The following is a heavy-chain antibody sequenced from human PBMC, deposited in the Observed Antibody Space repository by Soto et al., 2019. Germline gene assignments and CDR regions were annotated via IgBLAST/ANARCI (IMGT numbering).Heavy chain of an antibody. Sequence: QVQLQESGPGLVKPSETLSLTCTVSGGSISGYYWSWIRQAPGKGLELIGYIYYSGTTNYDPSLNSRVTMSVDTSKNQFSLKLSSVTTADTAVYYCARLTGGTYLSFYYYIGVWGKGTTVTVSS. V-gene: IGHV4-59*01. CDR3: ARLTGGTYLSFYYYIGV. CDR1: GGSISGYY. CDR2: IYYSGTT. D-gene: IGHD2-8*02. J-gene: IGHJ6*03.